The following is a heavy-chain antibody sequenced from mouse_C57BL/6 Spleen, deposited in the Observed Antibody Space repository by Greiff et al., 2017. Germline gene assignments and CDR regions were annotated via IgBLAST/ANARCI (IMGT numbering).Heavy chain of an antibody. CDR3: TRAPHYGNFFAY. CDR1: GFTFSSYA. D-gene: IGHD2-1*01. J-gene: IGHJ3*01. V-gene: IGHV5-9-1*02. Sequence: EVQVVESGEGLVKPGGSLKLSCAASGFTFSSYAMSWVRQTPEKRLEWVAYISSGGDYTYYADTVKGRFTISRDNARNTLFMQMSGLKSEDTAMYYCTRAPHYGNFFAYWGQGTLVTVSA. CDR2: ISSGGDYT.